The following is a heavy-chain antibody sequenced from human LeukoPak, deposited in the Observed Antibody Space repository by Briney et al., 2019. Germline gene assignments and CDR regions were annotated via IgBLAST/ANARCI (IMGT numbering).Heavy chain of an antibody. Sequence: ASVKVSCKASGYTFTGYYMHWVRQAPGQGLEWMGWINPNSGGTNYAQKFQGRVTMTRDTSISTAYMELSRLRSDDTAVYYCARLIVGATSFDYWGQGTLVTVFS. CDR2: INPNSGGT. CDR1: GYTFTGYY. V-gene: IGHV1-2*02. CDR3: ARLIVGATSFDY. D-gene: IGHD1-26*01. J-gene: IGHJ4*02.